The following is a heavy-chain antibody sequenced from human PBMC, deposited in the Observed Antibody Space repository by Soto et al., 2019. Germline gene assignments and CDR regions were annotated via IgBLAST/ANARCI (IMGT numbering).Heavy chain of an antibody. J-gene: IGHJ4*02. Sequence: QVQLVQSGAEVKKPGASVKVSCKASGYTFTSYAMHWVRQAPGQRLEWMGWINAGNGNTKYSQKFQGRVTITRDTSASTAYMELSSLRSEDTAVYYCARDIAPTSDYGDYGVYWGQGTLVTVSS. D-gene: IGHD4-17*01. V-gene: IGHV1-3*01. CDR1: GYTFTSYA. CDR3: ARDIAPTSDYGDYGVY. CDR2: INAGNGNT.